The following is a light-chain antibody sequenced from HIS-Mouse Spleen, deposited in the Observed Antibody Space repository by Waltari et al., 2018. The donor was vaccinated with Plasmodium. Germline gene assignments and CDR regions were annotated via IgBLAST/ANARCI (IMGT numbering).Light chain of an antibody. CDR2: RNN. J-gene: IGLJ3*02. V-gene: IGLV1-47*01. Sequence: QSVLTQPPSASGTPGQRVTISCSGSSSNIGSNYVYWYQQLPGTAPKLLIYRNNARPAGVPGRFSGSKSGTAASLSIRGLRSEDEAEYYCAAWDDSLSGWVFGGGTKLTVL. CDR1: SSNIGSNY. CDR3: AAWDDSLSGWV.